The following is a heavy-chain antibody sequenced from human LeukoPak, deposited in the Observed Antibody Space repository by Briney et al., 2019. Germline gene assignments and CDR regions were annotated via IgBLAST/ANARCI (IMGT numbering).Heavy chain of an antibody. D-gene: IGHD6-13*01. CDR3: ARAGSRVAAAATSFDP. J-gene: IGHJ5*02. Sequence: SETLSLTCTVSGGSISSYYWSWIRQPAGKGLEWIGRIYTSGSTNYNPSLKSRVTMSVDTSKNQFSLKLSSVTAADTAVYYCARAGSRVAAAATSFDPWGQGTLVTVSS. CDR2: IYTSGST. V-gene: IGHV4-4*07. CDR1: GGSISSYY.